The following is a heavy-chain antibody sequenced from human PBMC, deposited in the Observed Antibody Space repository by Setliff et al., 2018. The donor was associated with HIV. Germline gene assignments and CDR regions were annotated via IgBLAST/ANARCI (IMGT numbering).Heavy chain of an antibody. CDR1: GFTFSDYY. CDR3: ARDPGSSSFDY. D-gene: IGHD6-19*01. CDR2: ISGDTRII. Sequence: GGSLRLSCAASGFTFSDYYMSWLRQAPGKGLEWVSYISGDTRIINYVDSVKGRFTISRDNAKNLVFLQMSSLRAEDTAAYYCARDPGSSSFDYWGQGTPVTVSS. J-gene: IGHJ4*02. V-gene: IGHV3-11*05.